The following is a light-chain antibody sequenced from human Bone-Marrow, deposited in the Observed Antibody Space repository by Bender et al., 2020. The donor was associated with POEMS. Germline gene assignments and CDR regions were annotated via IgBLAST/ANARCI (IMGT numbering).Light chain of an antibody. CDR3: CSCRVGTVVV. CDR2: EAV. CDR1: IRDIGNSNL. J-gene: IGLJ3*02. V-gene: IGLV2-23*01. Sequence: SALTQPASVSGSPGQSIIITCTGTIRDIGNSNLVSWYQQDPDKSTKVIIYEAVRRPSGVSSRFSGYESANTAPLTVSGLHAEDEGIYYCCSCRVGTVVVFGGGTELTVL.